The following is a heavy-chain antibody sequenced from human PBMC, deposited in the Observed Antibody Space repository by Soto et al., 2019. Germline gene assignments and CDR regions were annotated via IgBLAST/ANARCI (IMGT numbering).Heavy chain of an antibody. CDR2: ISYSGNT. Sequence: SETLSLTCTVSGASISSYYWNWIRQPPGKGLEWIGYISYSGNTNYNPSLKSRVSISVDTSKNQFSLKLISVTAADTAVYYCANFCSTIDCPQGFDPWGQGTLVTVSS. J-gene: IGHJ5*02. CDR1: GASISSYY. CDR3: ANFCSTIDCPQGFDP. V-gene: IGHV4-59*01. D-gene: IGHD3-3*01.